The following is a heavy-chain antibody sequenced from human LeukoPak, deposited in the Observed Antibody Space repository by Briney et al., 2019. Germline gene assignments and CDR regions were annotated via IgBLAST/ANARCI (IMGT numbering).Heavy chain of an antibody. Sequence: SVKVSCKASGGTFSSYAISWVRQAPGQGLEWMGGIIPIFGTADYAQKFQGRVTITADESTSTAYMELSSLRSEDTAVYYCARGIVGATKPPFDYWGQGTLVTVSS. CDR2: IIPIFGTA. CDR3: ARGIVGATKPPFDY. J-gene: IGHJ4*02. V-gene: IGHV1-69*13. CDR1: GGTFSSYA. D-gene: IGHD1-26*01.